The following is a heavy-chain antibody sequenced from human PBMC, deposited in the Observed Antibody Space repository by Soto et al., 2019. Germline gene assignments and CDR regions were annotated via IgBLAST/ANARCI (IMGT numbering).Heavy chain of an antibody. CDR1: GLTFSSYD. V-gene: IGHV3-23*01. CDR3: SRDDSDWFFN. D-gene: IGHD3-9*01. CDR2: ISGSGVRT. Sequence: PGGSLRLSCAAPGLTFSSYDMTWARQAPGMGLDWVSSISGSGVRTYYADSVRGRFTISRDNSKNTLYLQMNSLKSEDTAVYYCSRDDSDWFFNWGRGTLVTVSS. J-gene: IGHJ4*02.